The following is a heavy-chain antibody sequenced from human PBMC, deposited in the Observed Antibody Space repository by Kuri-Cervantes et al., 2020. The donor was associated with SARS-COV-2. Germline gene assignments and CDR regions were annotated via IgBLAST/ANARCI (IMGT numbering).Heavy chain of an antibody. V-gene: IGHV3-53*01. CDR2: IYSGGST. J-gene: IGHJ6*02. CDR3: ARSFRYCSGGSCYDYYYGMDV. D-gene: IGHD2-15*01. CDR1: GFTVSSNY. Sequence: GGSLRLSCAASGFTVSSNYMSWVRRAPGKGLEWVSVIYSGGSTYYADSVKGRFTISRDNSKNTLYLQMNSLRAEDTAVYYCARSFRYCSGGSCYDYYYGMDVWGQGTTVTVSS.